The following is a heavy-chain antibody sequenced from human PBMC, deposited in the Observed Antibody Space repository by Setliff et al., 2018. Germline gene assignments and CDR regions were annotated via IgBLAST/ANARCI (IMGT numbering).Heavy chain of an antibody. V-gene: IGHV4-59*08. CDR3: PRGGVYGSGGSFHNAPFDY. D-gene: IGHD3-10*01. Sequence: LSLTCTVSGGSISSYYWSWLRQPPGKGLEWIGYIYYSGSTNYNPSLKSRVTISMDKPNKQFSLELRSLTSADTTLYYCPRGGVYGSGGSFHNAPFDYWGQGMLVTVSS. CDR1: GGSISSYY. J-gene: IGHJ4*02. CDR2: IYYSGST.